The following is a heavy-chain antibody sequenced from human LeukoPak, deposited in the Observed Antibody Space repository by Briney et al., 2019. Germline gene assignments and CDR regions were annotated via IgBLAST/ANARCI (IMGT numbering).Heavy chain of an antibody. CDR2: VYYTGSS. Sequence: PSETLSLTCTVSGGSISPYYWSWIRQSPGKGLEWIGCVYYTGSSKYSPSLKSRVTISLDTSKNQLSLNLISVTAADTAVYYCARSGGAGGAVWGQGTLVTASS. CDR1: GGSISPYY. CDR3: ARSGGAGGAV. V-gene: IGHV4-59*01. J-gene: IGHJ4*02. D-gene: IGHD3-10*01.